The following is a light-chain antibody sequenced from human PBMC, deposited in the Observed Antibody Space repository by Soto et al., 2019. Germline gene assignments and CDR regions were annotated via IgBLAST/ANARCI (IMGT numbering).Light chain of an antibody. Sequence: EVVLTQSPATLSVSPGEGATLSCRASQSVSTNLAWYQQRPGQAPRLLIYGASARATGIPARFSGSGAGTEFTLTISSLQSEDFAVYYCHQYNNWRTFGQGTRLEIK. V-gene: IGKV3-15*01. J-gene: IGKJ5*01. CDR3: HQYNNWRT. CDR2: GAS. CDR1: QSVSTN.